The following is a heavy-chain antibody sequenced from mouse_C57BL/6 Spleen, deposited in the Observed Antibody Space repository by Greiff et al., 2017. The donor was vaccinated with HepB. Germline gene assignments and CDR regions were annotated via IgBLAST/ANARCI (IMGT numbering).Heavy chain of an antibody. CDR3: ARDYGSTDYFDY. J-gene: IGHJ2*01. Sequence: EVKLVESGGGLVKPGGSLKLSCAASGFTFSDYGIHWVRQAPEKGLEWVAYISSGSSTIYYADTVKGRFTISRDNAKNTLFLQMTSLRSEDTAVYYCARDYGSTDYFDYWGQGTTLTVSS. V-gene: IGHV5-17*01. CDR1: GFTFSDYG. CDR2: ISSGSSTI. D-gene: IGHD1-1*01.